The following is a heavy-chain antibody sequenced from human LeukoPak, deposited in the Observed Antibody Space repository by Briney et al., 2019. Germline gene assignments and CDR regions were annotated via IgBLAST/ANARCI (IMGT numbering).Heavy chain of an antibody. D-gene: IGHD6-19*01. J-gene: IGHJ6*04. CDR2: FAPEDGET. CDR3: ATSWVVAGIGTYYGMDV. Sequence: ASVKVSCKVSGYTLTELSMHWVRQAPGKGLEWMGGFAPEDGETIYAQKFQGRVTMTEDTSTDTAYMELSSLRSEDTAVYYCATSWVVAGIGTYYGMDVWGKGTTVTVSS. CDR1: GYTLTELS. V-gene: IGHV1-24*01.